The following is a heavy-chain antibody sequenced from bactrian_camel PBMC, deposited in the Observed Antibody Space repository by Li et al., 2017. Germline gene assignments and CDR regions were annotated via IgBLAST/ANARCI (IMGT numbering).Heavy chain of an antibody. CDR1: GRTYGSYC. Sequence: VQLVESGGGSVEIGGSLRLSCAASGRTYGSYCMGWFRQPPGKERVGVALLDADGNTDYADSVKGRFTISKDNGKNRLYLQMNSLKPEDTAMYYCAAAQRWWEPCQWAGFTVWGQGTQVTVS. CDR3: AAAQRWWEPCQWAGFTV. V-gene: IGHV3S53*01. D-gene: IGHD1*01. J-gene: IGHJ4*01. CDR2: LDADGNT.